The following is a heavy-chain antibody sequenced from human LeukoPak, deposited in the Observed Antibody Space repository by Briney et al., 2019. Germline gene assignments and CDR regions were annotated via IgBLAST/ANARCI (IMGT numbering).Heavy chain of an antibody. V-gene: IGHV4-61*02. CDR2: IYTSGST. J-gene: IGHJ4*02. Sequence: PSETLSLTCTVSGGSISSGSYYWSWIRQPAGKGLEWIGRIYTSGSTNYNPSLKSRVTISVDMSKNQFSLKLSSVTAADTAVYYCARGPGYSYTFDYWGQGTLVTVSS. D-gene: IGHD5-18*01. CDR3: ARGPGYSYTFDY. CDR1: GGSISSGSYY.